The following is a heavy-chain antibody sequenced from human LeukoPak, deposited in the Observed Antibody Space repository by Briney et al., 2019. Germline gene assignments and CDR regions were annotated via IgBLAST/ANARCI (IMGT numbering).Heavy chain of an antibody. CDR3: AKDHAAMVISLQND. V-gene: IGHV3-23*01. D-gene: IGHD5-18*01. CDR1: GFTFSSYG. CDR2: ISGSGGST. J-gene: IGHJ4*02. Sequence: PGGSLRLSCAASGFTFSSYGMSWVRQAPGKGLEWVSAISGSGGSTYYADSVKGRFTISRDNSKNTLYLQMNSLRAEDTAVYYCAKDHAAMVISLQNDWGQGTLVTVSS.